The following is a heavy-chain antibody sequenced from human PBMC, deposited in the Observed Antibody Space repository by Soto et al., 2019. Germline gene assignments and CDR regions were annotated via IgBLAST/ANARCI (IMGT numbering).Heavy chain of an antibody. CDR3: ARNYYDSSGSLPEYFQH. Sequence: GASVKVSCKASGYTFTSYAMHWARQAPGQRLEWMGWINAGNGNTKYSQKFQGRVTITRDTSASTASMELSSLRSEDTAVYYCARNYYDSSGSLPEYFQHWGQGTLVTVSS. D-gene: IGHD3-22*01. CDR2: INAGNGNT. J-gene: IGHJ1*01. V-gene: IGHV1-3*01. CDR1: GYTFTSYA.